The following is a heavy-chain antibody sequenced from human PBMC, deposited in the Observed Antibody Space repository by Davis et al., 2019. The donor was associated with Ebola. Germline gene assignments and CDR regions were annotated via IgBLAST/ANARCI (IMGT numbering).Heavy chain of an antibody. CDR1: GFTFSSYA. CDR3: AKPSVVVGDRTLGFDF. V-gene: IGHV3-30*18. D-gene: IGHD2-21*01. J-gene: IGHJ4*02. CDR2: ISYDGNIK. Sequence: GESLKISCAASGFTFSSYAMHWVRQAPGKGLEWVAVISYDGNIKDYAESLKGRFTISRDNSKNMLYLQMNSLRPEDTAVYYCAKPSVVVGDRTLGFDFWGQGTLVTVSS.